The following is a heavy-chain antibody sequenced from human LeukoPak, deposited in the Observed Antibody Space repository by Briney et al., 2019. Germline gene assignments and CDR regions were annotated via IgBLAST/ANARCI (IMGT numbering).Heavy chain of an antibody. CDR2: IYYSVTT. J-gene: IGHJ4*02. CDR3: ARHGSYTSRLYYFDN. D-gene: IGHD2-15*01. CDR1: GGSLNNSY. V-gene: IGHV4-59*08. Sequence: PSETLSLTCTVSGGSLNNSYWTWIRRSPGKALGGMAYIYYSVTTNYHPSLKSRVTMSVDTSKNQFSLKMSSVTAADTAMYYCARHGSYTSRLYYFDNWGQGTLVTVSS.